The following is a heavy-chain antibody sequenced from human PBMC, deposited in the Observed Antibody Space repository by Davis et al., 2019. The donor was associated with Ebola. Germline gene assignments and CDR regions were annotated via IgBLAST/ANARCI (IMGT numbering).Heavy chain of an antibody. Sequence: GESLKISCAASGFTFSSYGMHWVRQAPGKGLEWVAVISYDGSNKYYADSVKGRFTISRDNAKNSLYLQMNSLRAEDTAVYYCASPKRGFNWNYFDYWGQGTLVTVSS. CDR2: ISYDGSNK. CDR3: ASPKRGFNWNYFDY. V-gene: IGHV3-30*03. D-gene: IGHD1-20*01. CDR1: GFTFSSYG. J-gene: IGHJ4*02.